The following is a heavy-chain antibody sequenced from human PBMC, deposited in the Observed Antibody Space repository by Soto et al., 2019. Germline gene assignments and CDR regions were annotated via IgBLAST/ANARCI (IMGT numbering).Heavy chain of an antibody. Sequence: GASVKVSCKVSGYTLTEISMHWVRQAPGKGLEWMGGFDREDGETIYAQKFQGRVTMTEDTSTDTAYMELSSLRSEDTAVYYCATDLLYCSGVTCGLNDYWGQGTLVTVSS. CDR3: ATDLLYCSGVTCGLNDY. CDR1: GYTLTEIS. J-gene: IGHJ4*02. V-gene: IGHV1-24*01. CDR2: FDREDGET. D-gene: IGHD2-15*01.